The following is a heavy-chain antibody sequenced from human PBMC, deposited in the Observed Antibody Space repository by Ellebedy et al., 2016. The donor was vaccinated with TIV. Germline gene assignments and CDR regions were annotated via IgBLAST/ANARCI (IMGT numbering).Heavy chain of an antibody. D-gene: IGHD3-22*01. J-gene: IGHJ4*02. V-gene: IGHV1-2*02. CDR2: INPNSGGT. CDR3: ARAGYCGSSDY. Sequence: ASVKVSXKASGYTFTSYYMHWVRQAPGQGLEWMGWINPNSGGTNYAQKFQGRVTMTRDTSISTAYMELSRLRSDDTAVYYCARAGYCGSSDYWGQGTLVNVSS. CDR1: GYTFTSYY.